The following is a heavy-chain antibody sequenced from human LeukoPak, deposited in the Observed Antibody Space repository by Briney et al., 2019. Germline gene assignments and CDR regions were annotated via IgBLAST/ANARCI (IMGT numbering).Heavy chain of an antibody. CDR1: GDSISSYY. Sequence: PSETLSLTCSMSGDSISSYYWSWIRQPPGKGLEWIGYIYYSGSTNYDPSLKSRVTISVDTSKNQFSLKLSSVTAADTAVYYCARLAYDSSGRDAFDIWGQGTMVTVSS. V-gene: IGHV4-59*08. CDR3: ARLAYDSSGRDAFDI. D-gene: IGHD3-22*01. CDR2: IYYSGST. J-gene: IGHJ3*02.